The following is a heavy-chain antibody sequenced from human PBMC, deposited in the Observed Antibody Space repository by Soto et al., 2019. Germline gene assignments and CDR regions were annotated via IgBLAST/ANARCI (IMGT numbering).Heavy chain of an antibody. CDR1: GFTFGSYW. Sequence: GGSLRLSCAASGFTFGSYWMTWVRQAPGKGLEWVANIKQDGSEKYYVDSVKGRFTISRDNAKNSLYLQMNSLRAEDTAVYYCTKNNYWAFDIWGQGTMVTVS. CDR2: IKQDGSEK. V-gene: IGHV3-7*03. CDR3: TKNNYWAFDI. D-gene: IGHD1-20*01. J-gene: IGHJ3*02.